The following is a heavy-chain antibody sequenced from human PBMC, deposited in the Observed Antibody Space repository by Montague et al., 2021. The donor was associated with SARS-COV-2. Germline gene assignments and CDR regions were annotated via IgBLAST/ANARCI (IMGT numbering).Heavy chain of an antibody. Sequence: SLRLSCAASGFTFDDYAMHWVRQAPGKGLEWVSGISWNSGSIGYADSVKGRFTISRDNAKNSLYLQMNSLRAEDTALYYCAKGGYCSGGSCDNWFDPWGQGTLATVSS. J-gene: IGHJ5*02. CDR2: ISWNSGSI. V-gene: IGHV3-9*01. CDR3: AKGGYCSGGSCDNWFDP. D-gene: IGHD2-15*01. CDR1: GFTFDDYA.